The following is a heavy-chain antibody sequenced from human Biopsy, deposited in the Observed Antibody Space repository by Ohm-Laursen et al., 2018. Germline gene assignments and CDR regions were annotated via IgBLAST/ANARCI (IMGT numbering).Heavy chain of an antibody. Sequence: SLRLSCTASGFAVSSNYLTWVRQAPGKGLEWVSLIYSALRTYYAGSVKGRFTISRDNSNNILHLQLDSLRAEDTALYYCAKRDGGVSGCTVCFFDSWGQGTQVTVSS. CDR3: AKRDGGVSGCTVCFFDS. V-gene: IGHV3-53*01. CDR1: GFAVSSNY. J-gene: IGHJ4*02. D-gene: IGHD2-8*02. CDR2: IYSALRT.